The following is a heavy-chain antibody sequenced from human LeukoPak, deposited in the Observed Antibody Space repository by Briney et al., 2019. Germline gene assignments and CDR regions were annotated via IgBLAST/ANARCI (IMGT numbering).Heavy chain of an antibody. CDR3: AKSHRGYAPRRTYYYMDV. Sequence: PGGSLRLSCAASGFTFSSYAMSWVRQAPGKGLEWVSAISGSGDSTYYADSVKGRFTISRDNSKNTLYLQMNSLRAEDTAVYYCAKSHRGYAPRRTYYYMDVWGKGTTVTVSS. D-gene: IGHD5-12*01. CDR2: ISGSGDST. J-gene: IGHJ6*03. V-gene: IGHV3-23*01. CDR1: GFTFSSYA.